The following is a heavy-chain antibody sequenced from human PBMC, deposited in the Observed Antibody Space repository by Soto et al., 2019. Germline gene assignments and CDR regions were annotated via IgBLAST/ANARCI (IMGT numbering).Heavy chain of an antibody. J-gene: IGHJ4*02. V-gene: IGHV4-59*01. CDR1: GGSISTYY. CDR3: ARDGSGYDFWDGPYYIDY. Sequence: SETLSLTCTVSGGSISTYYWSWIRQSPGKGLEWIGYIYYNGRTNYNPSLKSRVTISVDTSENQFSLKLTSVSAADTAVYYCARDGSGYDFWDGPYYIDYWGQGIQVTVSS. D-gene: IGHD3-3*01. CDR2: IYYNGRT.